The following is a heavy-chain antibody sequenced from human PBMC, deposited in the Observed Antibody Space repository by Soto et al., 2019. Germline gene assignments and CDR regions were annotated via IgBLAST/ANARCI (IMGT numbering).Heavy chain of an antibody. D-gene: IGHD2-8*01. CDR1: GFTFSSYA. Sequence: QVQLVESGGGVVQPGRSLRLSCAASGFTFSSYAMHWVRQAPGKGLEWVAVISYDGSNKYYADSVKGRFTISRDNSKNTLYLQINSLRAEDTAVYYCARARMGGGMDVWGQGTTVTVSS. CDR3: ARARMGGGMDV. J-gene: IGHJ6*02. CDR2: ISYDGSNK. V-gene: IGHV3-30-3*01.